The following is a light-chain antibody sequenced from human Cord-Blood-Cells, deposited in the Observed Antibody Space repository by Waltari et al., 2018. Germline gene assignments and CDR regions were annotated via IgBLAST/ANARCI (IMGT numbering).Light chain of an antibody. CDR1: SGHSSYA. V-gene: IGLV4-69*01. Sequence: QLVLTQSPSASPSLGASVKLTCTLTSGHSSYAIAWHQQQPEQGPRYFMMIKSDGSRSKGDGIPDRFSGSSSGAERYLTSSSLQSEDEADYYCQTWGTGIQVFGGGTKLTVL. CDR3: QTWGTGIQV. J-gene: IGLJ2*01. CDR2: IKSDGSR.